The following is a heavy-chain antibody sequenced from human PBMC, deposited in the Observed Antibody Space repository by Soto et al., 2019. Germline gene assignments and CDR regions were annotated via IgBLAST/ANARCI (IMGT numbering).Heavy chain of an antibody. J-gene: IGHJ6*02. D-gene: IGHD5-18*01. CDR1: GGSFSGYY. Sequence: PSETLSLTCAVYGGSFSGYYWSWIRQPPGKGLEWIGEINHSGNTNYNPSLKSRVTISVDKSKNQFTLKLSSVTAADTAVYYCARAIQLWTIVYYYYYGMDVWGQGTTVTVS. V-gene: IGHV4-34*01. CDR2: INHSGNT. CDR3: ARAIQLWTIVYYYYYGMDV.